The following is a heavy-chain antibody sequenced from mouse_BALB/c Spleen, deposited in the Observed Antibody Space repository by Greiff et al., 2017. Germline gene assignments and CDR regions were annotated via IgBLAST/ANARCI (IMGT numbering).Heavy chain of an antibody. CDR2: IRSKSNNYAT. Sequence: EVHLVESGGGLVQPKGSLKLSCAASGFTFNTYAMNWVRQAPGKGLEWVARIRSKSNNYATYYADSVKDRFTISRDDSQSMLYLQMNNLKTEDTAMYYCVRHWDGYDVYYFDYWGQGTTLTVSS. CDR1: GFTFNTYA. V-gene: IGHV10-1*02. D-gene: IGHD2-2*01. J-gene: IGHJ2*01. CDR3: VRHWDGYDVYYFDY.